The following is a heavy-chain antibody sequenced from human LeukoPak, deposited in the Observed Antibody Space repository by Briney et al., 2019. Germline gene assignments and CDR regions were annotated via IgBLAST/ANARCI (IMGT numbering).Heavy chain of an antibody. D-gene: IGHD1-26*01. CDR2: INPKTGVT. J-gene: IGHJ4*02. V-gene: IGHV1-2*02. CDR3: ARDLAMYSPDLDY. CDR1: GYTFTDYY. Sequence: ATVKVSCKASGYTFTDYYLHWVRQAPGHGLEWMGWINPKTGVTKYAQNFQGRVTMTRDTSISTAYMEVSRLRSDDTAVFYCARDLAMYSPDLDYWGQGTLVTVSS.